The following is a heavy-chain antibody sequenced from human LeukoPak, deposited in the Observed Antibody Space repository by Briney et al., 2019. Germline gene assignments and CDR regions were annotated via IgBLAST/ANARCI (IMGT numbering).Heavy chain of an antibody. D-gene: IGHD6-6*01. V-gene: IGHV3-23*01. CDR3: AKFAFYGSSSPYYFDY. CDR1: GFTFSTYN. Sequence: GGSLRLSCAASGFTFSTYNMNWVRQAPAKGLEWVSAISNSGTSTYYADSVKGRFTISRDNSKNTLYLQMNSLRPEDTALYYCAKFAFYGSSSPYYFDYWGQGSLVTVSS. CDR2: ISNSGTST. J-gene: IGHJ4*02.